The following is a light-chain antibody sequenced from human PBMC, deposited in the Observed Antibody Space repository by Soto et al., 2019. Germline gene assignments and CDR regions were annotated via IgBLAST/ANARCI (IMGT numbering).Light chain of an antibody. CDR1: QSVSDN. V-gene: IGKV3-15*01. CDR2: GAF. CDR3: QQYNDWPLT. J-gene: IGKJ1*01. Sequence: EILMTQSPVTLSVSPGERVTLSCRASQSVSDNLAWYQQKPGQAPSLLIYGAFTGATGVPARFSGAGSGTEFTLTISSLQSEDFALYYCQQYNDWPLTCGQGTKVEI.